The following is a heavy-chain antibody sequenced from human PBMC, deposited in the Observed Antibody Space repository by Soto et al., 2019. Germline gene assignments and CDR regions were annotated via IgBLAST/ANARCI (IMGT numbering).Heavy chain of an antibody. CDR1: GFTVSSNY. J-gene: IGHJ6*03. D-gene: IGHD1-26*01. Sequence: LILSCAASGFTVSSNYMSWVRQAPGKGLEWVSVIYSGGSTYYADSVKGRFTISRDNSKNTLYLQMNSLRAEDTAVYYCARATSSVSFYYYYMDVWGKGTTVTVSS. CDR2: IYSGGST. V-gene: IGHV3-66*01. CDR3: ARATSSVSFYYYYMDV.